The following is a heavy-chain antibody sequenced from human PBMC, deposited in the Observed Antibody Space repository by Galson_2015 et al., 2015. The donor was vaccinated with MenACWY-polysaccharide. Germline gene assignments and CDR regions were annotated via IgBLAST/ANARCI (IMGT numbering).Heavy chain of an antibody. CDR1: GDSVSNNHVA. CDR3: ARGAYSSFDI. D-gene: IGHD2-15*01. Sequence: CAISGDSVSNNHVAWNWIRQSPSRGLEWLGRTYRGSNQYAASMRGRIAINSDTSTNQFSLQLSSVTPEDTGLYYCARGAYSSFDIWGQGTPVTVSS. V-gene: IGHV6-1*01. CDR2: TYRGSN. J-gene: IGHJ4*02.